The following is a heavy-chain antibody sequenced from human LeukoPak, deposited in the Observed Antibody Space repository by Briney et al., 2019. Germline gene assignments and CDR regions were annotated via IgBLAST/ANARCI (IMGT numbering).Heavy chain of an antibody. J-gene: IGHJ4*02. V-gene: IGHV3-21*01. CDR3: ARDPVVSSSSPNYFDY. D-gene: IGHD6-6*01. CDR1: GFTFSSYN. Sequence: KTGGSLRLSCAASGFTFSSYNMNWVRQAPGKGLEWVSSISTSSSYIYYADSVKGRFTISRDNAKNSLYLQMNSLRAEDTAVYYCARDPVVSSSSPNYFDYWGQGTLVTVSS. CDR2: ISTSSSYI.